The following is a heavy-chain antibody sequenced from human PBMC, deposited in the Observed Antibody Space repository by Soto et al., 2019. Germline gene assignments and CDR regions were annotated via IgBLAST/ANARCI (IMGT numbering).Heavy chain of an antibody. Sequence: EEQLVESGGGLVQPGGSLKLSCAGSGFTFSAFDVHWVRQVSGKGLEWVGRIRTKANNYATASAASLRGRFTVSRDDSTNTAYLQMHSLETEDTAVYYCSRLAERVYYHYGMSVLGQGTTVTVTS. CDR2: IRTKANNYAT. V-gene: IGHV3-73*01. CDR3: SRLAERVYYHYGMSV. J-gene: IGHJ6*02. CDR1: GFTFSAFD.